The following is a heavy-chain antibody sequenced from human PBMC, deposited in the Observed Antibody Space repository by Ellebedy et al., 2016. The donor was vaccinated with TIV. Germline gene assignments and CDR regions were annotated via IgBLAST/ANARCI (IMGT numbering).Heavy chain of an antibody. J-gene: IGHJ4*02. D-gene: IGHD3-16*02. CDR2: ISGSGGST. Sequence: GGSLRLSXAASGFTFSSYAMSWVRQAPGKGLEWVSAISGSGGSTYYADSVKGRFTISRDNSKNTLYLQMNSLRAEDTAVYYCAKDHYDYIWGSYRWDYWGQGTLVTVSS. CDR1: GFTFSSYA. CDR3: AKDHYDYIWGSYRWDY. V-gene: IGHV3-23*01.